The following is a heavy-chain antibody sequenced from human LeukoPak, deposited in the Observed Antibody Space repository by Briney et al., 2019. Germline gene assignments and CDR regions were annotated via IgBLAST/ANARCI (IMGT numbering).Heavy chain of an antibody. D-gene: IGHD6-6*01. Sequence: GGSLRLSCAASGFSFSNYGMNWVRQAPGKGLEWVADIRYDSSKRHYVDSVKGRFTISRDNSKNTLYLEMGSLRVEDTAVYYCATPLSASSTDYWGQGTLVTVSS. CDR3: ATPLSASSTDY. V-gene: IGHV3-30*02. CDR2: IRYDSSKR. CDR1: GFSFSNYG. J-gene: IGHJ4*02.